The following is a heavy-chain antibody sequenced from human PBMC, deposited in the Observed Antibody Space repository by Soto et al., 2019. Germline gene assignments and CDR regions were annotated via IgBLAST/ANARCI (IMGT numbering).Heavy chain of an antibody. Sequence: EVQLVESGGGLVQPGASLRLSCAASGFTFDYYWMHWVRQAPGKGLVWVSRIHSDGTSTTYADSVKGRFTISRDNAKNTLSLQMNSLRAEDTDVYYCARGDRGAFDLWGQGTVVTVSS. CDR2: IHSDGTST. V-gene: IGHV3-74*01. CDR3: ARGDRGAFDL. D-gene: IGHD1-26*01. J-gene: IGHJ3*01. CDR1: GFTFDYYW.